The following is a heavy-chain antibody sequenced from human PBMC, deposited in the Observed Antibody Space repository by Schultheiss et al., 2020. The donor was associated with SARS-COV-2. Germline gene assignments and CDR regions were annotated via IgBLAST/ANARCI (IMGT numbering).Heavy chain of an antibody. V-gene: IGHV3-15*01. CDR3: AKGLELDP. J-gene: IGHJ5*02. CDR2: IKSKSDGGTT. Sequence: SWIRQHPGKGLEWVGRIKSKSDGGTTDYAAPVKGRFTISRDDSKNTLYLQMNSLRAEDTAVYYCAKGLELDPWGQGTLVTVSS.